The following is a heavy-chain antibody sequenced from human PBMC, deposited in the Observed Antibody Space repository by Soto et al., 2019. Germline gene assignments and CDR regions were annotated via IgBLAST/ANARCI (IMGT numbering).Heavy chain of an antibody. CDR3: ARGSDTAMVPNYYYYYYGMDV. Sequence: SVKVSCKASGGTFSSYAISWVRQAPGQGLEWMGGIIPIFGTANYAQKFQGRVTITADESTSTAYMELSSLRSEDTAVYYCARGSDTAMVPNYYYYYYGMDVWGQGTTVTVSS. CDR1: GGTFSSYA. D-gene: IGHD5-18*01. J-gene: IGHJ6*02. V-gene: IGHV1-69*13. CDR2: IIPIFGTA.